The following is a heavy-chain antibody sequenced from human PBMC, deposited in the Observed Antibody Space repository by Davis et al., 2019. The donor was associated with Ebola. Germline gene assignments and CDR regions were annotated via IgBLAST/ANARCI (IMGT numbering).Heavy chain of an antibody. CDR3: AKDPLNYSNDIPYNWFDP. Sequence: PGGSLRLSCAASGFTFSSYAMSWVRQAPGKGLEWVSAISGSGGSTYYADSVKGRFTISRDNSKNTLYLQMNSLRAEDTAVYYCAKDPLNYSNDIPYNWFDPWGQGTLVTVSS. V-gene: IGHV3-23*01. D-gene: IGHD4-11*01. J-gene: IGHJ5*02. CDR2: ISGSGGST. CDR1: GFTFSSYA.